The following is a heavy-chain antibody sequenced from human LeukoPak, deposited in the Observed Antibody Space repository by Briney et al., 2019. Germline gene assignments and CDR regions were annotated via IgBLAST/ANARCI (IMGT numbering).Heavy chain of an antibody. CDR1: GFTFSSYG. CDR3: AKDARTAVAGLDY. CDR2: ISYDGSNK. Sequence: GGSLRLSCAASGFTFSSYGMHWVRQAPGKGLEWVAVISYDGSNKYYADSVKGRFTISRDNSKNTLYLQMNSLRAEDTAVYYCAKDARTAVAGLDYWGQGTLVTVSS. V-gene: IGHV3-30*18. D-gene: IGHD6-19*01. J-gene: IGHJ4*02.